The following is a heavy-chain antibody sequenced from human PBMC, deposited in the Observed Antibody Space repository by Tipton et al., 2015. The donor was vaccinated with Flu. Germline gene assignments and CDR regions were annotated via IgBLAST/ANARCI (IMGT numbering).Heavy chain of an antibody. J-gene: IGHJ6*02. Sequence: WGWIRQPPGKGLEWIGSIYHSGSTYYNPPLKSRVTISVDTSKNQFSLKLSSVTAADTAVYYCARAASGSYSFYYYGMDVWGQGTTVTVSS. CDR2: IYHSGST. D-gene: IGHD3-10*01. CDR3: ARAASGSYSFYYYGMDV. V-gene: IGHV4-38-2*02.